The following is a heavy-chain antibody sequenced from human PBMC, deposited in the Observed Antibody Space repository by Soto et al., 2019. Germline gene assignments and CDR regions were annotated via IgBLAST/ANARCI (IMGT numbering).Heavy chain of an antibody. J-gene: IGHJ5*02. CDR1: GFTFDDYA. CDR3: ARVPPPGYSGYHLPST. D-gene: IGHD5-12*01. Sequence: GGSLRLSCAASGFTFDDYAMHWVRQAPGKGLEWVSGIYGGGSTYNADSVKGRFTISRDNSKNTLYLQMNSLRAEDTAVYYCARVPPPGYSGYHLPSTWSQGTLVTVSS. V-gene: IGHV3-66*01. CDR2: IYGGGST.